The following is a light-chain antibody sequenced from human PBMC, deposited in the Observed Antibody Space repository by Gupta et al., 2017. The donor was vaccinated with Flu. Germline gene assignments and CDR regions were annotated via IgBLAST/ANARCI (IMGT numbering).Light chain of an antibody. Sequence: EIVLTQSPGTLSLSPGQRTTLSCRASQSVRSSYLAWYQQKPGQAPRLLIYGASSRATGIPDRFSSSGCGADFTLTISGLEPEDFAVYYSQQYGSSPRTFGQGTKVEIK. J-gene: IGKJ1*01. V-gene: IGKV3-20*01. CDR1: QSVRSSY. CDR2: GAS. CDR3: QQYGSSPRT.